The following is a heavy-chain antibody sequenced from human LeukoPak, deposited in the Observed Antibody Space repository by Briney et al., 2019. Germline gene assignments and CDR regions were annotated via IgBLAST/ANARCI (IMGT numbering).Heavy chain of an antibody. D-gene: IGHD6-13*01. J-gene: IGHJ5*02. Sequence: GGSLRLSCAASGFTFSSYWMSWVRQAPGKGLEWVANIKQDGSEKYYVDSVKGRFTISRDNAKNSLYLQMNSLRAGDTAVYYCARDTGYSSSWWFDPWGQGTLVTVSS. V-gene: IGHV3-7*01. CDR3: ARDTGYSSSWWFDP. CDR2: IKQDGSEK. CDR1: GFTFSSYW.